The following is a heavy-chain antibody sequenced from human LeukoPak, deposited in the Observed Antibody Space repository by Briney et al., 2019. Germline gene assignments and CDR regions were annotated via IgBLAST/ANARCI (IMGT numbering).Heavy chain of an antibody. CDR2: FDPEDGET. Sequence: ASVKVSRKVSGYTLTELSMHWVRQAPGKGLEWMGGFDPEDGETIYAQKFQGRVTMTEDTSTDTAYMELSSLRSEDTAVYYCATDRTYYYGSGSYMDYWGQGTLVTVSS. D-gene: IGHD3-10*01. V-gene: IGHV1-24*01. CDR3: ATDRTYYYGSGSYMDY. J-gene: IGHJ4*02. CDR1: GYTLTELS.